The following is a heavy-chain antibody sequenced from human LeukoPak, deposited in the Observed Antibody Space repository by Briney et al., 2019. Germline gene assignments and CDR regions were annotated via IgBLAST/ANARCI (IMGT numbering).Heavy chain of an antibody. D-gene: IGHD3-10*01. V-gene: IGHV3-33*08. CDR2: IWYDGSNK. CDR1: GFTFSSYG. Sequence: PGRSLRLSCAASGFTFSSYGMHWVRQAPGKGLEWVAVIWYDGSNKYYADSVKGRFTISRDNSKNTLYLQMNSLRAEDTAVYYCARGYGSGSYYNVGYWGQGTLVTVSS. J-gene: IGHJ4*02. CDR3: ARGYGSGSYYNVGY.